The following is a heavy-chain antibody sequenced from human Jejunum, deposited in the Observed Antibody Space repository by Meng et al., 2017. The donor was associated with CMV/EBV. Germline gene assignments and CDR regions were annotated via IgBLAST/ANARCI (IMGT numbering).Heavy chain of an antibody. Sequence: QMPLQESGPGLVKPSETLSLTCTVSGGSISNYYWSWIRQPPGKGLEWVGYIYKSGSTSYNPSLKSRVTISVDTSKNQISLKLSSVTAADTAVYYCARVPVGGTTWYWFDPWGQGTLVTVSS. CDR1: GGSISNYY. J-gene: IGHJ5*02. D-gene: IGHD1-26*01. CDR2: IYKSGST. V-gene: IGHV4-59*01. CDR3: ARVPVGGTTWYWFDP.